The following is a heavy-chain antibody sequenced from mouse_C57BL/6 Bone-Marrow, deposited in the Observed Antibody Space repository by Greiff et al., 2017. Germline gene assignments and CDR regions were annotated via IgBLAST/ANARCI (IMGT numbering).Heavy chain of an antibody. CDR1: GYTFTNYW. V-gene: IGHV1-63*01. Sequence: VQLQQSGAELVRPGTSVKMSCKASGYTFTNYWIGWAKQRPGHGLECIGDIYHGGGYTNNNEQFKGKSTLTEDKSSSTAYMQFSSLTSEDYAIYYCAVSRGGYYFDYWGQGTTLTVSS. J-gene: IGHJ2*01. CDR3: AVSRGGYYFDY. CDR2: IYHGGGYT.